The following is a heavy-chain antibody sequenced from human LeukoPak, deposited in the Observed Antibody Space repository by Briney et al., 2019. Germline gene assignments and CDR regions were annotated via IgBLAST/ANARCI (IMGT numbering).Heavy chain of an antibody. CDR3: ARVPYDFWSGYYGAFDI. CDR2: IYTSGST. D-gene: IGHD3-3*01. V-gene: IGHV4-61*02. CDR1: GGSISSGSYY. J-gene: IGHJ3*02. Sequence: PSQTLSLTCTVSGGSISSGSYYWSSIRQPAGKGLEWIGRIYTSGSTNYNPSLKSRVTISVETSKNQFSLKLSSVTAADTAVYYCARVPYDFWSGYYGAFDIWGQGTMVTVSS.